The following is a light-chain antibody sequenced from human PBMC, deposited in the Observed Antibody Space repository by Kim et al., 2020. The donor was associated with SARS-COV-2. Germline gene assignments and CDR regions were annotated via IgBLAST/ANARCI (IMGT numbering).Light chain of an antibody. V-gene: IGKV3-20*01. J-gene: IGKJ4*01. CDR2: GAS. CDR3: QQYGSSPLT. CDR1: QSVSNSY. Sequence: SPGERATRACRASQSVSNSYLAWYQQKPGQAPRLLSYGASSRATGIPDRFSGSGSGTDFTFSISRLEPEDFAVYYCQQYGSSPLTFGGGTKVDIK.